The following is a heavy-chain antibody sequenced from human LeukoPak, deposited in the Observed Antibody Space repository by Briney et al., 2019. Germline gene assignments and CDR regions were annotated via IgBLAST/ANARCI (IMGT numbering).Heavy chain of an antibody. V-gene: IGHV3-23*01. Sequence: AGSLRLSCVASGFTFSSYAMSWVRQAPGKGPEWVSTISIDGGRTYYADSVKGRFTFSRDTSKKTLYLHMHSLRAEDTAVYYCARKGIGSSRYQNMDVWGKGTTVTVSS. D-gene: IGHD6-25*01. CDR2: ISIDGGRT. CDR3: ARKGIGSSRYQNMDV. CDR1: GFTFSSYA. J-gene: IGHJ6*03.